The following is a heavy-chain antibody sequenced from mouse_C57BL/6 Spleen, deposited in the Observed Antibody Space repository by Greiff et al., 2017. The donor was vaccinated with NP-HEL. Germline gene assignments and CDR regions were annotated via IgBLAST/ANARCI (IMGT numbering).Heavy chain of an antibody. V-gene: IGHV1-69*01. CDR1: GYTFTSYW. D-gene: IGHD3-2*02. CDR3: ARGAQAHFDY. CDR2: IDPSDSYT. J-gene: IGHJ2*01. Sequence: VQLQQSGAELVMPGASVKLSCKASGYTFTSYWMHWVKQRPGQGLEWIGEIDPSDSYTNYNQKFKGKSTLTVDKSSSTAYMQLSSLTSEDSAVYYCARGAQAHFDYWGQGTTLTVSS.